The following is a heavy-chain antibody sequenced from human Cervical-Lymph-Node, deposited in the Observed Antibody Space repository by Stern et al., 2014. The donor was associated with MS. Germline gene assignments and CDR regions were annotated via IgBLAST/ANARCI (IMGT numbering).Heavy chain of an antibody. V-gene: IGHV5-51*01. CDR2: IFPGDSDT. CDR1: GYTFTNYW. Sequence: EVQLVQSGAEVKKSGESLKISCKVSGYTFTNYWLGWVRQMPGKGLEWMGIIFPGDSDTKYSPSFRDRVTISVDESISTAYLQWTNLEASDTAIYYCARNRGLDYGGGFDPWGQGTLVTVSS. J-gene: IGHJ5*02. CDR3: ARNRGLDYGGGFDP. D-gene: IGHD4-23*01.